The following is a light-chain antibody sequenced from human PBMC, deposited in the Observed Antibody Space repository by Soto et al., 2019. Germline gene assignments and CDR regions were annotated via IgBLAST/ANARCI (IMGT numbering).Light chain of an antibody. J-gene: IGLJ3*02. Sequence: SALTQHASVSGSPGQSITIFCTGTSSDVGAYKFVSWYRHHPGRAPQVMIYEVTNRPSGVSSRFSGTKSGNTASLTISGLQPEDEGDYYCSSYSSSSTPWVFGGGTKVTVL. V-gene: IGLV2-14*01. CDR1: SSDVGAYKF. CDR3: SSYSSSSTPWV. CDR2: EVT.